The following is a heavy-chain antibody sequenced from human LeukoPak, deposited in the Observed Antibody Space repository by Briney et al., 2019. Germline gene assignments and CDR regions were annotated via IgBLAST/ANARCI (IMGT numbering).Heavy chain of an antibody. CDR3: ASSNSGSYSVDY. D-gene: IGHD1-26*01. CDR1: GGTFSSYA. Sequence: SVKVSCKASGGTFSSYAISWVRQAPGQGLVWMGGIIPIFGTANYAQKFQGRVTITADESTSTAYMELSSLRSEDTAVYYCASSNSGSYSVDYWGQGTLVTVSS. J-gene: IGHJ4*02. CDR2: IIPIFGTA. V-gene: IGHV1-69*13.